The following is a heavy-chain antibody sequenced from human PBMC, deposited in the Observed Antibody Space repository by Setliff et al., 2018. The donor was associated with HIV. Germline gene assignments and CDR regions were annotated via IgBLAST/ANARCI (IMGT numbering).Heavy chain of an antibody. D-gene: IGHD3-10*01. Sequence: SETLSLTCAVYGGSLSDSFWGWIRHPPGKGLEWIGEIDHSGSSNYNSSLESRVTISRDTSKKQFSLEMTSVTAADAAVYFCARGLHYHGSGSHRLGAFDVWGRGTLVT. V-gene: IGHV4-34*01. CDR1: GGSLSDSF. CDR3: ARGLHYHGSGSHRLGAFDV. J-gene: IGHJ3*01. CDR2: IDHSGSS.